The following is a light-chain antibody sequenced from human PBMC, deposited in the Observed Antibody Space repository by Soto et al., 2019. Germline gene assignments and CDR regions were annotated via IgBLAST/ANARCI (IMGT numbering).Light chain of an antibody. CDR1: SCNIGTNT. J-gene: IGLJ2*01. Sequence: QSVLTQPPSASGTPGQRVTLSCSGSSCNIGTNTVIWYQQLPGAAPRLLIYSDNQRPSGVPDRFSGSMSGTNASLAISGVQSEDEADYYCAALDVSLVVFGGGTKLTVL. V-gene: IGLV1-44*01. CDR3: AALDVSLVV. CDR2: SDN.